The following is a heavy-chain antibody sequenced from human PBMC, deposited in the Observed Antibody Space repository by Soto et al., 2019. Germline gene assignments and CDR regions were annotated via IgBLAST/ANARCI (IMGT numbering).Heavy chain of an antibody. V-gene: IGHV3-21*06. Sequence: PGGPLRLTCAASGFTFTRYSILWVRQGPGKGLEWVSSISSTTNYIYYGDSMKGRFTIYRDNAKNSLYLEMNSLRAEDTAVYYCARESEDLTSNFDYWGQGTMVTVSS. CDR1: GFTFTRYS. J-gene: IGHJ4*02. CDR3: ARESEDLTSNFDY. CDR2: ISSTTNYI.